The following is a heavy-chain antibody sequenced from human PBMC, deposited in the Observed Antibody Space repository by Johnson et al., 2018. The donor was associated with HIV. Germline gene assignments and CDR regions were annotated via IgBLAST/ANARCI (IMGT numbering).Heavy chain of an antibody. CDR1: GFTFSSYA. J-gene: IGHJ3*02. D-gene: IGHD2-2*01. CDR2: ISYDGSNK. CDR3: ARDRVREMGIPAAIPSGSFDI. Sequence: VQFVESGGGVVQPGRSLRLSCAASGFTFSSYAMHWVRQAPGKGLEWVAVISYDGSNKYYADSVKGRFTISRDNSKNSLYLQMNSLRAEDTAVYYCARDRVREMGIPAAIPSGSFDIWGQGTMVTVSS. V-gene: IGHV3-30-3*01.